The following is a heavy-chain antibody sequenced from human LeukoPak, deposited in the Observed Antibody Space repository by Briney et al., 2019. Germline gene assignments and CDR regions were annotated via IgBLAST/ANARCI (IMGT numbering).Heavy chain of an antibody. V-gene: IGHV1-18*01. CDR1: GYTFTNFG. CDR3: ARGGGWAREDYKADAFDI. J-gene: IGHJ3*02. CDR2: ISAYNGNT. Sequence: ASVKVSCKASGYTFTNFGISWVRQAPGQGLEWMGWISAYNGNTNYAQKVQGRVTMTTDTSTSTAYMELRSLRSDDTAVYYCARGGGWAREDYKADAFDIWGQGTMVTVSS. D-gene: IGHD6-19*01.